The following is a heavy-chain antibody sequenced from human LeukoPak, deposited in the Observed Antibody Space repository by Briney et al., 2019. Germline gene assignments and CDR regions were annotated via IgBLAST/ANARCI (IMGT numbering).Heavy chain of an antibody. CDR2: ISSSSSYI. V-gene: IGHV3-21*01. D-gene: IGHD6-19*01. CDR3: ARDNPSGSTDAFDI. CDR1: GFTFSSYS. J-gene: IGHJ3*02. Sequence: PGGSLRLSCAASGFTFSSYSMNWVRQAPGKGLEWVSSISSSSSYIYYADSVKGRFTISRDNAKNSLYLQMNSLRAEDTAVYYCARDNPSGSTDAFDIWGQGTMVTVSS.